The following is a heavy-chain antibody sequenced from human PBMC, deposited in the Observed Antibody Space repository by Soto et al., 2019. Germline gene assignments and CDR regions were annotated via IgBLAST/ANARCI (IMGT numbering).Heavy chain of an antibody. D-gene: IGHD1-1*01. V-gene: IGHV3-23*01. CDR2: ITSGGDST. CDR1: GFTFSNFA. CDR3: TTGPFIAWDY. J-gene: IGHJ4*02. Sequence: EVQLLESGGGLVQPGGSLRLSCAASGFTFSNFAMSWVRQAPGKGLEWVSVITSGGDSTYFADSVKGRFTISRDNSTNTLYLQLNSLGAEATYTYYCTTGPFIAWDYWGQGTLVTVSS.